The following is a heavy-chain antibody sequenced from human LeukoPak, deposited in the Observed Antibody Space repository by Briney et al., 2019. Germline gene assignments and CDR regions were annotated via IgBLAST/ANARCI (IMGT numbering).Heavy chain of an antibody. CDR3: ARHLPIAAADNAFDI. Sequence: GGSLRLSCAASGFTFRNHAIHWVRQAPGKGLEWVAVISYDGSDKFYAESVKGRFTISRDNSKNTAFLQMNNLRADDTAVYYCARHLPIAAADNAFDIWGQGTMVTVSS. V-gene: IGHV3-30*04. J-gene: IGHJ3*02. CDR2: ISYDGSDK. CDR1: GFTFRNHA. D-gene: IGHD6-13*01.